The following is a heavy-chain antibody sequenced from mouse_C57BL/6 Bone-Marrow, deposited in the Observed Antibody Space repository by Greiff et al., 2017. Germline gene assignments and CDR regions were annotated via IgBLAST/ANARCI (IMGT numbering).Heavy chain of an antibody. D-gene: IGHD2-5*01. J-gene: IGHJ4*01. Sequence: VQLQQSGPELVKPGASVKISCKASGYTFTDYYMNWVKQSHGKSLEWIGDINPNNGGTSYNQKLKGKATLTVDKSSSTAYMELRSLTSEDSAVYYCARSNYLYAMDYWGQGTSVTVSS. CDR3: ARSNYLYAMDY. CDR2: INPNNGGT. CDR1: GYTFTDYY. V-gene: IGHV1-26*01.